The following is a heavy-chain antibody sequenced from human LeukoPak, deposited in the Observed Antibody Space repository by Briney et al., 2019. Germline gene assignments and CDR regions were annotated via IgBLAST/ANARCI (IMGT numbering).Heavy chain of an antibody. CDR3: ARDSSSTSCPDY. CDR2: IYYSGST. V-gene: IGHV4-59*02. CDR1: GASVSNYY. D-gene: IGHD2-2*01. Sequence: SETLSLTCTVSGASVSNYYWNWIRQPPGKGLEWIGCIYYSGSTNYNPSLMSRVTISVDTSKNQFSLKLSSVTAADTAVYYCARDSSSTSCPDYWGQGTLVTVSS. J-gene: IGHJ4*02.